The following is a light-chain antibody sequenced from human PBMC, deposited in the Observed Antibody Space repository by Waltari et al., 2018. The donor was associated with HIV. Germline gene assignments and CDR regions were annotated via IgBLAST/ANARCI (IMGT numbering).Light chain of an antibody. CDR2: EVS. CDR3: ISYTTSSTPYV. CDR1: SSDVGGYNF. V-gene: IGLV2-14*01. J-gene: IGLJ1*01. Sequence: QSALTQPASVSGSPGQSITISCTGTSSDVGGYNFVSWYQQYPGTAPKLMIYEVSNRPSGVSDRFSGSKSANTAALTISGLRAEDEADYYCISYTTSSTPYVLGTGTTVTVL.